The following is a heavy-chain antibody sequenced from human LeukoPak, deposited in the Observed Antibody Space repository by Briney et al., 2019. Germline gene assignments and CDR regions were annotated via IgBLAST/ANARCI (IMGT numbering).Heavy chain of an antibody. CDR2: INWNGGGT. CDR3: ARGGVSSSSIPYFDY. CDR1: GFTFSSYW. J-gene: IGHJ4*02. Sequence: GGSLRLSCAASGFTFSSYWMSWVRQAPGKGLEWVSGINWNGGGTGYGDSVKGRFTISRDNAKNSLYLQMNGLRAEDTALYHCARGGVSSSSIPYFDYWGQGTLVTVSS. V-gene: IGHV3-20*01. D-gene: IGHD6-6*01.